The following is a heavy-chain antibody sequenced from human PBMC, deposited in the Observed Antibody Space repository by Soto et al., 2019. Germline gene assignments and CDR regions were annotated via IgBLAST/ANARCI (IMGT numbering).Heavy chain of an antibody. V-gene: IGHV4-31*02. Sequence: HLQESGPRLVAPSQTLSLRCTVSGDSIGTGAFYWTWIRQFPGKGLEWIGYVSVSGNAYYNPSLTSRVAMSIETSENQLSLRLLSVTAADAAVYFCARALGGVSASGMDVWGQGTTVTVSS. D-gene: IGHD3-3*01. CDR3: ARALGGVSASGMDV. J-gene: IGHJ6*02. CDR2: VSVSGNA. CDR1: GDSIGTGAFY.